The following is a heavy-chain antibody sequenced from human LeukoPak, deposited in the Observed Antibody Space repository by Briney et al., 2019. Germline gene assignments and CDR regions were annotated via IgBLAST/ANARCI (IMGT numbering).Heavy chain of an antibody. J-gene: IGHJ4*02. CDR2: ISGDNGNT. Sequence: GASVKVSCKASGYTFTSYGISWVRQAPGQGLEWMGWISGDNGNTNYAQNLQGRVTMTTDTSTSTAYMELRSLRYDDTAVYYCARDRSGARSGSCDYWAQGTLVTVSS. CDR1: GYTFTSYG. CDR3: ARDRSGARSGSCDY. V-gene: IGHV1-18*01. D-gene: IGHD1-26*01.